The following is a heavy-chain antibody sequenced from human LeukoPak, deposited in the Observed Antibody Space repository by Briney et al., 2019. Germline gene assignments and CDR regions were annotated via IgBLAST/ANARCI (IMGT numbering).Heavy chain of an antibody. J-gene: IGHJ4*02. CDR1: GGSISSYY. CDR3: ARVWCSTSCYPLGYYFDY. D-gene: IGHD2-2*01. V-gene: IGHV4-59*01. Sequence: SETLSLTCTVSGGSISSYYWSWIRQPPGKGLEWIGYIYYSGSTNYNPSLKSRVTISVDTSKNQFSLKLSSVTAADTAVYYCARVWCSTSCYPLGYYFDYWGQGTLVTVSS. CDR2: IYYSGST.